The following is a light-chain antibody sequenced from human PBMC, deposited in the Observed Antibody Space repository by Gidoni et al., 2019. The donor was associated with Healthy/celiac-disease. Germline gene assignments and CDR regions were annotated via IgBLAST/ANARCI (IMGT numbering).Light chain of an antibody. V-gene: IGLV3-21*01. CDR2: YDS. CDR3: QVRESSSDHWV. CDR1: HIGSKS. Sequence: SSVLTQPPSVSVAPGTTDSITCGGNHIGSKSVNWYQHKPGHAPVLVIYYDSDRPSGITDRVSGSNYGNTATLTSSRVEAGDEAYYYCQVRESSSDHWVFGGGTKLTVL. J-gene: IGLJ3*02.